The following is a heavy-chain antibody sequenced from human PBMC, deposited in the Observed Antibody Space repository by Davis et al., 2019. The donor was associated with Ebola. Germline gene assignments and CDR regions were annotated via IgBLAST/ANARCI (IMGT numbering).Heavy chain of an antibody. V-gene: IGHV4-30-2*01. CDR1: GGSISSGGYS. D-gene: IGHD5-18*01. CDR2: IYHSGST. J-gene: IGHJ4*02. Sequence: MPSETLSLTCAVSGGSISSGGYSWSWIRPPPGKGLEWIGYIYHSGSTYYNPSLKSRVTISVDRSKNQFYLKLSSVTAADTAVYYCASAGYSYGFDYWGQGTLVTVSS. CDR3: ASAGYSYGFDY.